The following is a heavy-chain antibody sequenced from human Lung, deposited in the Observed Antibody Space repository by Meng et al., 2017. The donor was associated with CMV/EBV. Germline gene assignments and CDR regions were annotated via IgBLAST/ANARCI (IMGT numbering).Heavy chain of an antibody. V-gene: IGHV3-30*04. J-gene: IGHJ5*02. CDR2: ISYDGSNK. D-gene: IGHD3-3*01. CDR1: GFTFSSYA. Sequence: GGSLRLXXAASGFTFSSYAMHWVRQAPGKGLEWVAVISYDGSNKYYADSVKGRFTISRDNSKNTLYLQMNSLRAEDTAVYYCARDLRPMYYDFWSGFGAWGQGTXVTVSS. CDR3: ARDLRPMYYDFWSGFGA.